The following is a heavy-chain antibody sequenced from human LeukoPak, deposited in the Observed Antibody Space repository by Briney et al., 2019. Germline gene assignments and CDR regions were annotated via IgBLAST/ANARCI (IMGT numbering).Heavy chain of an antibody. D-gene: IGHD3-22*01. V-gene: IGHV4-30-4*01. CDR3: ARATITMIVVEGHAFDI. CDR2: IYYSWST. CDR1: GGSISSGDYY. Sequence: SETLSLTCTVSGGSISSGDYYWSWLRQPPGKDLEWIGCIYYSWSTYYNPSLKRRVTISVDTSKNQFPLKLSSVTAADTAVYYCARATITMIVVEGHAFDIWGQGTMVTVSS. J-gene: IGHJ3*02.